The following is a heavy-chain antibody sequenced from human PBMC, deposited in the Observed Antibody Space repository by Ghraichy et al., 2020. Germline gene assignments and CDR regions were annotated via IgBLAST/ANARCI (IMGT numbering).Heavy chain of an antibody. V-gene: IGHV4-4*07. Sequence: SCTVSGGSISSYYWSWIRQPAGKGLEWIGRIYTSGSTNYNPSLKSRVTMSVDTSKNQFSLKLSSVTAADTAVYYFARTYSGYDPPYYGMDVWGQGTTVTVSS. CDR3: ARTYSGYDPPYYGMDV. J-gene: IGHJ6*02. CDR2: IYTSGST. D-gene: IGHD5-12*01. CDR1: GGSISSYY.